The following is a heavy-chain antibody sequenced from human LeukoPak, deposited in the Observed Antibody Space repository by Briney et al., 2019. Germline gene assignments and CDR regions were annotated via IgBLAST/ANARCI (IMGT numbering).Heavy chain of an antibody. D-gene: IGHD2-2*01. Sequence: PGGSLRLSCAASGFTISDYYMSWIRQAPGKGLEWVSYISSSGSTIYYADSVKGRFTISRDNAKNSLYLQMNSLRAEDTAVYYCARDGVVPAAIRWNWFDPWGQGTLVTVSS. V-gene: IGHV3-11*01. CDR1: GFTISDYY. CDR3: ARDGVVPAAIRWNWFDP. J-gene: IGHJ5*02. CDR2: ISSSGSTI.